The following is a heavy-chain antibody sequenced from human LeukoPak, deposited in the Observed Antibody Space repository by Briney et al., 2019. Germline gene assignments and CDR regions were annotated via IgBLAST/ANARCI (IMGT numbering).Heavy chain of an antibody. CDR2: ISGSGDST. CDR3: ARGHDYRHDP. J-gene: IGHJ5*02. D-gene: IGHD4-11*01. Sequence: GGSLRLSCAASGFTFSSYAMSWVRQAPGKGLEWVSAISGSGDSTYYADSMKGRFTISRDNSKNTLYLQMSSLRAEDTAVYYCARGHDYRHDPWGQGTLVTVSS. V-gene: IGHV3-23*01. CDR1: GFTFSSYA.